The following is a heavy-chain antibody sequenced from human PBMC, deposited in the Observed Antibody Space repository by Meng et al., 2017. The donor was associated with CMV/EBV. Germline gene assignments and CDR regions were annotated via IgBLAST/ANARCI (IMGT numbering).Heavy chain of an antibody. D-gene: IGHD1-26*01. CDR1: GFTLRIYW. Sequence: EGKLVEAGGGLFMPGGSLVLSCTVSGFTLRIYWMHWVRQAPGKGLEWVSRIHFDGRGISYADSVKGRFTISKDDARNSLHLQMNSLRVEDTAVYYCARGLEENLGWEMGYWGQGTLVTVSS. CDR2: IHFDGRGI. J-gene: IGHJ4*02. V-gene: IGHV3-74*01. CDR3: ARGLEENLGWEMGY.